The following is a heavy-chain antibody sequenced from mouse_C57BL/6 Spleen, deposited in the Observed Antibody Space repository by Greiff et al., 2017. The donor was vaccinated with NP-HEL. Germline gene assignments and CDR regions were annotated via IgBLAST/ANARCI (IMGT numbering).Heavy chain of an antibody. CDR2: INPGSGGT. Sequence: LQESGAELVRPGTSVKVSCKASGYAFTNYLIEWVKQRPGQGLEWIGVINPGSGGTNYNEKFKGKATLTADKSSSTAYMQLSSLTSEDSAVYFCARNLYSNYDYYAMDYWGQGTSVTVSS. V-gene: IGHV1-54*01. J-gene: IGHJ4*01. D-gene: IGHD2-5*01. CDR1: GYAFTNYL. CDR3: ARNLYSNYDYYAMDY.